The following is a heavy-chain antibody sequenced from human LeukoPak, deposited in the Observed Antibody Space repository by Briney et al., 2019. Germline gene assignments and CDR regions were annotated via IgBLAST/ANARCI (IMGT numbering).Heavy chain of an antibody. CDR3: AKDFLGYCSSTSCRVYFDY. V-gene: IGHV3-23*01. Sequence: GGSLRLSCAASGFTFSSYAMSWVRQAPGKGLEWVSGISGSGGSTYYADSVKGRFTISRDNSKNTLYLQMNSLRAEDTAVYYCAKDFLGYCSSTSCRVYFDYWGQGTLVTVSS. CDR1: GFTFSSYA. J-gene: IGHJ4*02. CDR2: ISGSGGST. D-gene: IGHD2-2*01.